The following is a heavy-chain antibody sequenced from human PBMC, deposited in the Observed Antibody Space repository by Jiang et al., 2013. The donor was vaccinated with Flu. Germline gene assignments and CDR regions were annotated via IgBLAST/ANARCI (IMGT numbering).Heavy chain of an antibody. CDR2: IYYTGTT. Sequence: TLSLSCTVSGGSISGYHWSWIRQSPGEGLQWIGYIYYTGTTNYNPSLKSRVTISVDTSRNQFSLRLSSLTAADTAVYYCARDRGAYYYDSSGYWGYWGQGTLVTVSS. CDR3: ARDRGAYYYDSSGYWGY. V-gene: IGHV4-59*01. J-gene: IGHJ4*02. D-gene: IGHD3-22*01. CDR1: GGSISGYH.